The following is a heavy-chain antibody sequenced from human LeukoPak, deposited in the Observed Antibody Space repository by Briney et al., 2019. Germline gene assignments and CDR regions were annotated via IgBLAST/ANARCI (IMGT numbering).Heavy chain of an antibody. Sequence: SVKVSCKASGGTFSSYAISWVRQAPGQGLEWTGRIIPILGIANYAQKFQGRVTITADKSTSTAYMELSSLRSEDTAVYYCARAGYCSSTSCSRRWFDPWGQGTLVTVSS. D-gene: IGHD2-2*01. CDR3: ARAGYCSSTSCSRRWFDP. CDR2: IIPILGIA. J-gene: IGHJ5*02. CDR1: GGTFSSYA. V-gene: IGHV1-69*04.